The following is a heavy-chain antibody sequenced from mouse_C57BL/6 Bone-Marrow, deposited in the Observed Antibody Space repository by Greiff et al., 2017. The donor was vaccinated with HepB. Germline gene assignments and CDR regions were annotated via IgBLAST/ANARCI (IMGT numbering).Heavy chain of an antibody. V-gene: IGHV1-39*01. D-gene: IGHD1-1*01. CDR1: GYSFTDYN. CDR2: INPNYGTT. Sequence: VHVKQSGPELVKPGASVKISCKASGYSFTDYNMNWVKQSNGKSLEWIGVINPNYGTTSYNQKFKGKATLTVDQSSSTAYMQLNSLTSEDSAVYYCARRYYHYGSSYWYFDVWGTGTTVTVSS. J-gene: IGHJ1*03. CDR3: ARRYYHYGSSYWYFDV.